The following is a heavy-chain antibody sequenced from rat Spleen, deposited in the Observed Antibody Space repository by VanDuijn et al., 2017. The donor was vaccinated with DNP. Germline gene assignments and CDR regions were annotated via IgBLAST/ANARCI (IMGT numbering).Heavy chain of an antibody. J-gene: IGHJ2*01. CDR3: ARHVLPLRVWDC. D-gene: IGHD4-1*01. CDR2: ISYDGGTT. CDR1: GFTFSDYY. Sequence: EVQLVESGGGLVQPGRSLKLSCAASGFTFSDYYMAWVRPAPTKGLEWVAYISYDGGTTNYADSVKGRFTISRDNAINTLYLQMNSLRSEDMATYYCARHVLPLRVWDCWGQGVMVTVSS. V-gene: IGHV5-22*01.